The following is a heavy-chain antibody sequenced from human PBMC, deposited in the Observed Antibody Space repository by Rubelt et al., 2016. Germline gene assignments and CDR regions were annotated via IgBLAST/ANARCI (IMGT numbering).Heavy chain of an antibody. J-gene: IGHJ6*02. CDR3: AKTYYDFWSGCNYGMDV. Sequence: EVQLVESGGGLVQPGGSLRLSCAASGFTFSSYSMNWVRQAPGKGLEWVSYISSSSSTIYYAYSVKGRFTISRDNAKNSLYLQMNSLRDEDTAVYYCAKTYYDFWSGCNYGMDVWGQGTTVTVSS. V-gene: IGHV3-48*02. D-gene: IGHD3-3*01. CDR2: ISSSSSTI. CDR1: GFTFSSYS.